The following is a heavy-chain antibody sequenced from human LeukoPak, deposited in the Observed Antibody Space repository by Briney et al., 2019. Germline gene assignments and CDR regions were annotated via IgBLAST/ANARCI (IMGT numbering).Heavy chain of an antibody. V-gene: IGHV3-30*18. CDR1: GFTFSSYG. Sequence: GGSLRLSCTPSGFTFSSYGMHWVRQAPGKGLEWVAVVSYEGSTVYYADSVKGRFTISRDNSKNTLYLQMNSLRVEDTAVYYCTKEGLGSGTFSAWFDLWGQGTLVTVSS. CDR3: TKEGLGSGTFSAWFDL. D-gene: IGHD3-10*01. CDR2: VSYEGSTV. J-gene: IGHJ5*02.